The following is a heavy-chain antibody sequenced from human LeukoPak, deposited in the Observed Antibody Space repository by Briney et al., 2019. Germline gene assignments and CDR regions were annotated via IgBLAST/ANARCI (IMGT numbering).Heavy chain of an antibody. J-gene: IGHJ4*02. Sequence: ASVKVSCKASGYTFTSYYMHWVRQAPGQGLEWMGIINPSGGSTSYAQKFQGRVTMTRDTSTSTVYMELSSLRSEDTAVYYCARVGEGYCSGGSCPFGYWGQGTLVTVSS. D-gene: IGHD2-15*01. CDR3: ARVGEGYCSGGSCPFGY. V-gene: IGHV1-46*01. CDR1: GYTFTSYY. CDR2: INPSGGST.